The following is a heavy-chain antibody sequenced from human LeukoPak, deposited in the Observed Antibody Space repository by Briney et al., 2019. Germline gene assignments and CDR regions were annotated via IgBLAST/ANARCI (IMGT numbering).Heavy chain of an antibody. D-gene: IGHD1-26*01. J-gene: IGHJ3*02. CDR1: VYTFTSYY. Sequence: AAVKVSCMASVYTFTSYYIHWVRQAPGQEREWMGIISPTGGSTTYAQRFQGRVTMTRDTSTSTVYMELRSLRSDDTAVYYCARPDRGRHQKSAFDIWGQGTMVTVSS. CDR3: ARPDRGRHQKSAFDI. V-gene: IGHV1-46*01. CDR2: ISPTGGST.